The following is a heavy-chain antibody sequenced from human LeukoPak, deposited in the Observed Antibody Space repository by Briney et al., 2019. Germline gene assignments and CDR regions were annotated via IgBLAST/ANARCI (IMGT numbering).Heavy chain of an antibody. J-gene: IGHJ4*02. Sequence: GGSLRLSCAGSGFTFSSYAMSWVRQAHGRGMGWVSAIRGSGGSTNYANSVKGRFNISRDNSKNTPYLQIDSLRPKNTAVYYCVKNKYYYESSGYWSDYWGQGTLVTVSS. V-gene: IGHV3-23*01. CDR3: VKNKYYYESSGYWSDY. CDR1: GFTFSSYA. CDR2: IRGSGGST. D-gene: IGHD3-22*01.